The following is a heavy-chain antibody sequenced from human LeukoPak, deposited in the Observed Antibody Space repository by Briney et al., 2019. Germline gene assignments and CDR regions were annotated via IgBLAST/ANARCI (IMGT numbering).Heavy chain of an antibody. CDR3: ARHEVAMADTAY. CDR2: IYHIGST. D-gene: IGHD6-19*01. Sequence: SEPLSLTCTVSGGSISRSLYYWGWIRQPPGKGLEWIGSIYHIGSTYYNPFLKSRDTIAVDTSQNQFSLKLSSVNAADTAVYYCARHEVAMADTAYWGQGILVTVSS. CDR1: GGSISRSLYY. V-gene: IGHV4-39*01. J-gene: IGHJ4*02.